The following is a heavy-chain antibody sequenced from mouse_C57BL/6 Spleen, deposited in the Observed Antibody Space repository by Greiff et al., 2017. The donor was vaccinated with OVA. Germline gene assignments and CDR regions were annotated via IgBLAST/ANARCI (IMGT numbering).Heavy chain of an antibody. Sequence: VQLQQSGPELVKPGASVKISCKASGYSFTGYYMNWVKQSPEKSLEWIGEINPSTGGTTYNQKFKAKATLTVDQSSSTAYMQLKSLTSEDSAVYYCAREGDDGYYSAMDYWGQGTSVTVSS. CDR1: GYSFTGYY. J-gene: IGHJ4*01. CDR2: INPSTGGT. V-gene: IGHV1-42*01. D-gene: IGHD2-3*01. CDR3: AREGDDGYYSAMDY.